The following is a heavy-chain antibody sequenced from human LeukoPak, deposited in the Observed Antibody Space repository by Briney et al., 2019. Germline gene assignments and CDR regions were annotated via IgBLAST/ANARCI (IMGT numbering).Heavy chain of an antibody. D-gene: IGHD2-15*01. J-gene: IGHJ4*02. CDR2: ISDSGGNT. CDR3: AKSLGGYCSGGSCSMDY. V-gene: IGHV3-23*01. CDR1: GFTFSSYA. Sequence: QSGGSLRLSCAASGFTFSSYAMSWVRQAPGKGLEWVSAISDSGGNTYYADSVKGRFTISRDKSKNTLYLQMNSLRAEDTAVYYCAKSLGGYCSGGSCSMDYWGQGILVTVSS.